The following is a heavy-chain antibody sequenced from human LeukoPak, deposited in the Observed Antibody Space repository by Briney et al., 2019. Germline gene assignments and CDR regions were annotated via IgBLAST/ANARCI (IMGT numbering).Heavy chain of an antibody. J-gene: IGHJ4*02. V-gene: IGHV3-30-3*01. Sequence: GRSLRLSCAASGFTFSSYAMHWVRQAPGKGLEWVALISYDGSGQYYTESVKGRFTISRDNSKNTLYLQVNSLRVEDTAVYYCARANRPFHTSGWYKDYWGQGTLVTVTS. D-gene: IGHD6-19*01. CDR1: GFTFSSYA. CDR2: ISYDGSGQ. CDR3: ARANRPFHTSGWYKDY.